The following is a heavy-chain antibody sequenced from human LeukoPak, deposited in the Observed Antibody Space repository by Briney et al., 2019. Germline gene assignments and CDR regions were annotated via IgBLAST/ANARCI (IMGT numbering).Heavy chain of an antibody. CDR3: AKGYGGNYYYYYMDV. CDR2: MRYDGSNK. J-gene: IGHJ6*03. D-gene: IGHD4-23*01. Sequence: AESLSLSCAASGFSFSSYGMHWVRPPHGKGMEWEAFMRYDGSNKYYADSVKGRFTISRDNSKNTLYLQMNSLRAEDTAVYYCAKGYGGNYYYYYMDVWGKGATVTVSS. V-gene: IGHV3-30*02. CDR1: GFSFSSYG.